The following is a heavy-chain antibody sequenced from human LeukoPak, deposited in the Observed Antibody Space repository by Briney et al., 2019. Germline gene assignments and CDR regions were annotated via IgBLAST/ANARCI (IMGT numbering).Heavy chain of an antibody. CDR1: GFTFRGYA. V-gene: IGHV3-23*01. CDR2: IAGDGSST. CDR3: AKDRPIDY. Sequence: GGSLRLSCAASGFTFRGYAMTWVRQAPGKGLEWVSGIAGDGSSTFYADSVKGRFTISRDNSKNTLYLQMNSLGAEDTAVYYCAKDRPIDYWGQGTLVTVSS. J-gene: IGHJ4*02.